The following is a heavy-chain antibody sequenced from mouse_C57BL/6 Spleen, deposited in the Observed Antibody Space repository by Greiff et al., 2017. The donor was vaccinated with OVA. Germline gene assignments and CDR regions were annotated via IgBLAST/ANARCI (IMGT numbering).Heavy chain of an antibody. Sequence: QVQLQQSGPELVKPGASVKISCKASGYAFSSSWMNWVKQRPGKGLEWIGRIYPGAGDTNYNGKFKGKATLTADKSSSTAYMQLSSLTSEDSAVYFCAHSNPYAMDYWGQGTSVTVSS. CDR1: GYAFSSSW. CDR3: AHSNPYAMDY. V-gene: IGHV1-82*01. D-gene: IGHD2-5*01. CDR2: IYPGAGDT. J-gene: IGHJ4*01.